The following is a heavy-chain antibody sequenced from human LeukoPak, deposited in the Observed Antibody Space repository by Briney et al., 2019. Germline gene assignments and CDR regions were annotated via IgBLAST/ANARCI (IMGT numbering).Heavy chain of an antibody. CDR1: GFTFSSYS. D-gene: IGHD3-22*01. Sequence: GGSLRLSCAASGFTFSSYSMNWVRQAPGKGLEWVSSISSSSSYIYYADSVKGRFTISRDNAKNSLYLQMNSLRAEGTAVYYCASGMGYYYDSSGYGDYWGQGTLVTVSS. J-gene: IGHJ4*02. CDR2: ISSSSSYI. CDR3: ASGMGYYYDSSGYGDY. V-gene: IGHV3-21*01.